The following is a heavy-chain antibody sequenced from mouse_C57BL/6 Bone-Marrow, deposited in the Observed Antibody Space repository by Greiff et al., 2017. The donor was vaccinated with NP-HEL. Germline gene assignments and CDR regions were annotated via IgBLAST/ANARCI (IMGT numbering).Heavy chain of an antibody. Sequence: VQLQQSGAELVKPGASVKMSCKASGYTFTSYWITWVKQRPGQGLEWIGDIYPGSGSTNYNEKFKSKATLTVDTSSSTAYMQLSSLTSEDSAVYYCARWWYGNSYYFDYWGQGTTLTVSS. D-gene: IGHD2-10*02. CDR3: ARWWYGNSYYFDY. CDR1: GYTFTSYW. CDR2: IYPGSGST. V-gene: IGHV1-55*01. J-gene: IGHJ2*01.